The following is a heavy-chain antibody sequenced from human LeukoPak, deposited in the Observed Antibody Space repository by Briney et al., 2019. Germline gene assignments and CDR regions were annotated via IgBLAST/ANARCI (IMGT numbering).Heavy chain of an antibody. V-gene: IGHV3-11*04. D-gene: IGHD6-19*01. Sequence: GGSLRFSCAASGFTFSDYYMSWIRQAPGKGLEWVSYISSSGSNIYSADSVKGRFTISRDNAKNSLYLQMNSLRAEDTAVYYCARGIDTSGWYDFDYWGQGTLVTVSS. J-gene: IGHJ4*02. CDR1: GFTFSDYY. CDR3: ARGIDTSGWYDFDY. CDR2: ISSSGSNI.